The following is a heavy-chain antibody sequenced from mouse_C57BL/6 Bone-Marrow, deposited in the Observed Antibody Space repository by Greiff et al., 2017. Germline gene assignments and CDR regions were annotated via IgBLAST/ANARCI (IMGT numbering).Heavy chain of an antibody. Sequence: QVQLKQSGAELVRPGTSVKMSCKASGYTFTNYWIGWAKQRPGHGLEWIGDIYPGGGYTNYNEKFKGQATLTADKSSSTAYLQFSSLTSEDSAIYYCARGLPREYYLDYGGQGTTLTVSS. CDR1: GYTFTNYW. V-gene: IGHV1-63*01. CDR2: IYPGGGYT. D-gene: IGHD2-10*01. J-gene: IGHJ2*01. CDR3: ARGLPREYYLDY.